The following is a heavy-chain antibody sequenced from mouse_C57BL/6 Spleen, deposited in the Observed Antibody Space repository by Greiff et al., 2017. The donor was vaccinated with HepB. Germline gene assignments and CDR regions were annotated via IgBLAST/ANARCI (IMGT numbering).Heavy chain of an antibody. J-gene: IGHJ4*01. V-gene: IGHV1-55*01. CDR3: AREGLPSYYYAMDY. D-gene: IGHD2-4*01. CDR2: IYPGSGST. Sequence: VQLQQSGAELVKPGASVKMSCKASGYTFTSYWITWVKQRPGQGLEWIGDIYPGSGSTNYNEKFKSKATLTVDTSSSTAYMQLSSLTSEDSAVYYCAREGLPSYYYAMDYWGQGTSVTVSS. CDR1: GYTFTSYW.